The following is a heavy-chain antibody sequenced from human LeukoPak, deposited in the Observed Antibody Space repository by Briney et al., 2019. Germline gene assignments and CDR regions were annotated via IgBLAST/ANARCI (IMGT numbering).Heavy chain of an antibody. CDR2: IRSKANSYAT. Sequence: GGSLKLSCAASGFTFSASAMHWVRQASGKGLEWVGRIRSKANSYATAYAASVKGRFTISRDDSKNTAYPEMNSLKTEDTAVYYCTRGALDYRDAYDFWGRGTMVTVSS. D-gene: IGHD3/OR15-3a*01. CDR3: TRGALDYRDAYDF. V-gene: IGHV3-73*01. J-gene: IGHJ3*01. CDR1: GFTFSASA.